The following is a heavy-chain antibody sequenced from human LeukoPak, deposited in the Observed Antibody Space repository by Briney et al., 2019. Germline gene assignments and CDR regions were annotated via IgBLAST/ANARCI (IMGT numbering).Heavy chain of an antibody. V-gene: IGHV3-7*01. D-gene: IGHD3/OR15-3a*01. CDR1: GFDFSKNW. CDR3: ARETSGSDLWTGYSH. CDR2: IKKDGSDK. J-gene: IGHJ4*02. Sequence: GGSLRLSCAASGFDFSKNWMTWVRQAPGKGLEWVANIKKDGSDKYYVDSVKGRFTVSRDNAKNSLYLQMNSLTAEDTAVYYCARETSGSDLWTGYSHWGQGTLVTVSS.